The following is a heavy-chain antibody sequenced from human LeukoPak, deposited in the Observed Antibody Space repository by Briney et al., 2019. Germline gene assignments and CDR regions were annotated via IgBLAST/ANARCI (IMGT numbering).Heavy chain of an antibody. V-gene: IGHV3-20*04. Sequence: GGSLRLSCAASGFTFDDYGMSWVRQVPGKGLEWVSGINWNGGSTGYADSVKGRFTISRDNAKKALYLQMNSLRADDTAVYYCAKLLAYCGGDCYSSIAYWGQGTLVTVSS. CDR2: INWNGGST. D-gene: IGHD2-21*02. J-gene: IGHJ4*02. CDR1: GFTFDDYG. CDR3: AKLLAYCGGDCYSSIAY.